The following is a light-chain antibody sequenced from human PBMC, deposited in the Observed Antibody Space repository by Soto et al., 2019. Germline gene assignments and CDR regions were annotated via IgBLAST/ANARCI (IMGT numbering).Light chain of an antibody. Sequence: QSALTQPRSVSGSPGQSVTISCTGTSSDVGAYNYVSWYQQHPGKAPKLMIYDVTKRPSGVPDRFSASKSGNTASLTISGLQAEDEADYYCYSYAGSYYFVFGTGTKLTVL. CDR2: DVT. J-gene: IGLJ1*01. V-gene: IGLV2-11*01. CDR1: SSDVGAYNY. CDR3: YSYAGSYYFV.